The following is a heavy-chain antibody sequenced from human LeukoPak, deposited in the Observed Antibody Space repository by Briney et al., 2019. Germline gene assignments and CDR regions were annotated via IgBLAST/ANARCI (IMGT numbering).Heavy chain of an antibody. V-gene: IGHV4-39*01. CDR1: GGSISSTNSY. CDR3: ASSAWGHMDV. CDR2: VYYSGST. J-gene: IGHJ6*03. Sequence: PSETLSLTRTISGGSISSTNSYWGWIRQTPGKGLEWIGTVYYSGSTYYNPSLNSRVSISGDTSTNQFSLRLNSVTAADTAVYLEASSAWGHMDVWGKGTTVIVSS. D-gene: IGHD1-26*01.